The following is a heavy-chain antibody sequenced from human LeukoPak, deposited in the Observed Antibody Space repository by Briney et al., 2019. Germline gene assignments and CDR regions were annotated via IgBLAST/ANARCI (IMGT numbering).Heavy chain of an antibody. CDR3: AREPQTRNKYYDFWSGYYGPQNYYGMDV. J-gene: IGHJ6*02. CDR1: GYTFTSYG. D-gene: IGHD3-3*01. Sequence: ASVKVSCKASGYTFTSYGISWVRQAPGQGLEWMGWFSAYNGNTNYAQKLQGRVTMTTDTSTSTAYMELRSLRSDDTAVYYCAREPQTRNKYYDFWSGYYGPQNYYGMDVWGQGTTVTVSS. V-gene: IGHV1-18*01. CDR2: FSAYNGNT.